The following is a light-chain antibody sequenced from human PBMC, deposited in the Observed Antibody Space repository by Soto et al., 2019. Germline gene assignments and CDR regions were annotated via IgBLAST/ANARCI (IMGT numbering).Light chain of an antibody. Sequence: EIVMTQSPATLSVSPGERATLSCRASQSVSSNLAWYQQKPGQAPGLLIYGASTRATGIPARFSGGGSGTEFTLTISSLQSEDFAVYYCQHYNNWPRTFGQGTKVEIK. V-gene: IGKV3-15*01. J-gene: IGKJ1*01. CDR1: QSVSSN. CDR2: GAS. CDR3: QHYNNWPRT.